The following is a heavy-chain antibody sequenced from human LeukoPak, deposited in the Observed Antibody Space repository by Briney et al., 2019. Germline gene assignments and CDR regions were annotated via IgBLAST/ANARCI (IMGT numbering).Heavy chain of an antibody. Sequence: GGSLRLSCAASGFTVSNTYMSWVRQAPGKGLEWVSVIYSGDSGVSTYYADSVKGRFTISRHNSKNTLYLQMSSLRAEDTAVYFCARSAARLRYYYAMDVWGQGTTVTVCS. V-gene: IGHV3-53*04. D-gene: IGHD6-6*01. CDR2: IYSGDSGVST. CDR3: ARSAARLRYYYAMDV. J-gene: IGHJ6*02. CDR1: GFTVSNTY.